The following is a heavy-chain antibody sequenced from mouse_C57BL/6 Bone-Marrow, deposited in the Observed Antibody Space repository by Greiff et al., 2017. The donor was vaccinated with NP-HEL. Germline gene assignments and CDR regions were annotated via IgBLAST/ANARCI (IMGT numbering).Heavy chain of an antibody. CDR2: IYPGDGDT. CDR3: ARGWIYYDYDVGDY. CDR1: GHAFSSSW. Sequence: VQLQQSGPELVKPGASVKISCKASGHAFSSSWMNWVKQRPGKGLEWIGRIYPGDGDTNYNGKFKGKATLTADKSSSTAYMQLSSLTSEDSAVYFCARGWIYYDYDVGDYWGQGTTLTVSS. J-gene: IGHJ2*01. V-gene: IGHV1-82*01. D-gene: IGHD2-4*01.